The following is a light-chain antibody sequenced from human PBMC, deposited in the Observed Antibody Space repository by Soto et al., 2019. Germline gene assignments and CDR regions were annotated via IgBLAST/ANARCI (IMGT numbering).Light chain of an antibody. CDR3: QQGHNSPLT. Sequence: ERVMTQSPATLSVSPGESATLSCRASQSISSELAWYQQKPGQPPRLLIYGASTRATGVPARFTGSGSGSDFTLTISGLQSEDFAVYYCQQGHNSPLTFGLGTRLAI. CDR2: GAS. V-gene: IGKV3-15*01. CDR1: QSISSE. J-gene: IGKJ2*01.